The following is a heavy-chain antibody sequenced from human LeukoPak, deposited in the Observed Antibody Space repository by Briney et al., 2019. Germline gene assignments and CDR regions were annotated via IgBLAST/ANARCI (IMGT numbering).Heavy chain of an antibody. D-gene: IGHD6-13*01. CDR2: ISGSGGST. V-gene: IGHV3-23*01. CDR1: GFTFSSYA. CDR3: AKDFSIIAAAGNDY. Sequence: GGSLRLSCAAYGFTFSSYAMSWVRQAPGKGLEWVSAISGSGGSTYYADSVKGRFTISRDNSKNTLYLQMNSLRAEDTAVYYCAKDFSIIAAAGNDYWGQGTLVTVSS. J-gene: IGHJ4*02.